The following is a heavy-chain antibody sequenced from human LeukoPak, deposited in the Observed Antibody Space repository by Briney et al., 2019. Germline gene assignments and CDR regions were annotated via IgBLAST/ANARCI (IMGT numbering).Heavy chain of an antibody. V-gene: IGHV1-46*01. D-gene: IGHD1-1*01. CDR2: INPRGDAT. CDR1: GNTFIGYW. J-gene: IGHJ4*02. CDR3: AREGQQLKHFDY. Sequence: ASVKVSCKASGNTFIGYWIHWVRQAPGQGLEWMGAINPRGDATIGAQKFQGRVTTTRDTSTSTVYIDLGSLRSEDTAVYYCAREGQQLKHFDYWGQGTLVTVSS.